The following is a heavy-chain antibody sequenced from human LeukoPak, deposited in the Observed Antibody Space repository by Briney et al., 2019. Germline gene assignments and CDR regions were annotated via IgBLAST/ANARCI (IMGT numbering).Heavy chain of an antibody. CDR1: GGTFSSYA. CDR3: AREARDGYNLFDY. D-gene: IGHD5-24*01. CDR2: IIPILGIA. V-gene: IGHV1-69*04. Sequence: ASVKVSCKASGGTFSSYAISWVRQAPGQGLEWMGRIIPILGIANYAQKFQGRVTITADKSTSTAYMELSSLRSEDTAVYYCAREARDGYNLFDYWGQGTLVTVSS. J-gene: IGHJ4*02.